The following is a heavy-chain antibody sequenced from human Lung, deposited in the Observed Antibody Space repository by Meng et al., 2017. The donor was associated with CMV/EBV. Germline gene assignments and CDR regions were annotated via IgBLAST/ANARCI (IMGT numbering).Heavy chain of an antibody. CDR2: IRSKANSYAT. J-gene: IGHJ6*01. V-gene: IGHV3-73*01. CDR1: GFTFSGSA. CDR3: ARGGGATAKDFYGMDV. D-gene: IGHD1-26*01. Sequence: EXXKISCAASGFTFSGSAMHWVRQASGKGLEWVGRIRSKANSYATAYAASVKGRFTISRDNTKNSLYLQMNTLTVEDTAAYYCARGGGATAKDFYGMDVWGQGTTVTVSS.